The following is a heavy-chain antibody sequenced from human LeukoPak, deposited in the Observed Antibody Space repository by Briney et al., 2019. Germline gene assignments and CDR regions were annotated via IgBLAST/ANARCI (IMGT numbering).Heavy chain of an antibody. CDR3: ARDLKEKVVEEMATIESYYYMDV. V-gene: IGHV1-8*03. CDR1: GYTFTGYY. CDR2: MNPNSGNT. Sequence: GASVKVSCKASGYTFTGYYMHWVRQATGQGLEWMGWMNPNSGNTGYAQKFQGRVTITRNTSISTDYMELSSLRSEDTAVYYCARDLKEKVVEEMATIESYYYMDVWGKGTTVTISS. D-gene: IGHD5-24*01. J-gene: IGHJ6*03.